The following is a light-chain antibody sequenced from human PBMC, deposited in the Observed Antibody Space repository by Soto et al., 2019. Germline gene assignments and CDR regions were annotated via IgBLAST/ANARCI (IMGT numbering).Light chain of an antibody. J-gene: IGLJ3*02. V-gene: IGLV2-14*03. CDR3: SSYSPSATLV. Sequence: QSALTQPASVSGSPGQSITISCTGLTSDIGDYNYVSWYQQHPGKAPKLMIYEVTNRPSGISSRFSGSKTGITASLTISGLQADDEADYYCSSYSPSATLVFGGGTKVTVL. CDR1: TSDIGDYNY. CDR2: EVT.